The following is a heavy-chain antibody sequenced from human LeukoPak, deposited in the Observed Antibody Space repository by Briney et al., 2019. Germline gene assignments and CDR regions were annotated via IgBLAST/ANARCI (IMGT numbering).Heavy chain of an antibody. Sequence: GESLKISCKGSGYSFISNWIGWVRQMPGKGLEWMGIIYPGDSDTNYSPSFQGHVTISADKSISTAYLQWSSLKASDTAMYYCARSRHRGYCSGGSCYLGDYWGQGTLVTVSS. D-gene: IGHD2-15*01. CDR3: ARSRHRGYCSGGSCYLGDY. V-gene: IGHV5-51*01. CDR1: GYSFISNW. J-gene: IGHJ4*02. CDR2: IYPGDSDT.